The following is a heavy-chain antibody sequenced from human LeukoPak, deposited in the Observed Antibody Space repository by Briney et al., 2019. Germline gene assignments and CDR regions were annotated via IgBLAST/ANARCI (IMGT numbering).Heavy chain of an antibody. J-gene: IGHJ4*02. Sequence: SETLSLTCTVSGGSISSYYWSWIRQPPGKGLEWIGYIYYSGSTKYNPSLKSRVTISVDTSKNQFSLKLSSVTAADTAVYYCARERPYYDILTGVFDYWGQGTLVTVSS. CDR3: ARERPYYDILTGVFDY. CDR2: IYYSGST. CDR1: GGSISSYY. D-gene: IGHD3-9*01. V-gene: IGHV4-59*12.